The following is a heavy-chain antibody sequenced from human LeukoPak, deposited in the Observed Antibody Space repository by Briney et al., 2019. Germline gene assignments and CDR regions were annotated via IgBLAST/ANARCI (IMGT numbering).Heavy chain of an antibody. Sequence: SETLSLTCAVYGGSFSGYYWSWIRQPPGKGLEWIGEINHSGSTNYNPSLKSRVTISVDTSKNQFSLKLSSVTAAGTAVYYCAGSSSSRDYYYYYMDVWGKGTTVTVSS. J-gene: IGHJ6*03. V-gene: IGHV4-34*01. CDR2: INHSGST. D-gene: IGHD6-6*01. CDR1: GGSFSGYY. CDR3: AGSSSSRDYYYYYMDV.